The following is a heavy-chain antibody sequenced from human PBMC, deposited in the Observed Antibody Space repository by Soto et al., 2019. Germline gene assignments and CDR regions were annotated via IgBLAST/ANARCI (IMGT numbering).Heavy chain of an antibody. J-gene: IGHJ4*02. Sequence: SGPTLVNPTQTLTLTCTFSGFSLSTSGVGVGWIRQPPGKALEWLALIYWNDDKRYSPSLKSRLTITKDTSKNQVVLTMTNMDPVDTATYYCAHSPFSHTYYYDSSGYYFDYWGQGTLVTVSS. D-gene: IGHD3-22*01. CDR3: AHSPFSHTYYYDSSGYYFDY. CDR2: IYWNDDK. CDR1: GFSLSTSGVG. V-gene: IGHV2-5*01.